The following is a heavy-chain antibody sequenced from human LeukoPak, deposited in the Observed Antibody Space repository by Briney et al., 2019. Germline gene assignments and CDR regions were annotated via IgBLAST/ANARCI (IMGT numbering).Heavy chain of an antibody. D-gene: IGHD3-22*01. CDR3: AKDGGYYYDSSAPGYYMDV. CDR2: IIPIFGTA. Sequence: ASMKVSCKASGGTFSSYAISWVRQAPGQGLEWMGGIIPIFGTANYAQKFQGRVTITADKSTSTAYMELSSLRAEDTAVYYCAKDGGYYYDSSAPGYYMDVWGKGTTVTVSS. CDR1: GGTFSSYA. J-gene: IGHJ6*03. V-gene: IGHV1-69*06.